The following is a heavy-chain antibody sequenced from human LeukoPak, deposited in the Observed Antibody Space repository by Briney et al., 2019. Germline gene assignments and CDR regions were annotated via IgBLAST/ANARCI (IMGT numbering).Heavy chain of an antibody. D-gene: IGHD3-22*01. CDR1: GGSFSGYY. CDR3: ARGATMIVVAYYFDY. CDR2: INHSGST. V-gene: IGHV4-34*01. Sequence: SETLSLTCAVYGGSFSGYYWSWVRQPPGKGLEWVGEINHSGSTNYNPSLKRRVPISVDTSKNQFSLKLSSVTAADTAVYYCARGATMIVVAYYFDYWGQGTLVTV. J-gene: IGHJ4*02.